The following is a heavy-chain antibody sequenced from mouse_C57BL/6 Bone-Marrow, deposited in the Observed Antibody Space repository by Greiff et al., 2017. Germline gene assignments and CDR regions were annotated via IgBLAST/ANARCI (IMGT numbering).Heavy chain of an antibody. CDR1: GFTFSSYA. Sequence: EVKVVESGGGLVKPGGSLKLSCAASGFTFSSYAMSWVRQTPEKRLEWVATISDGGSYTYYPDNVKGRFTISRDNAKTNLYLQMSHLKSEDTAMYYCARDRTTVAPSMDYWGQGTSVTVSS. J-gene: IGHJ4*01. CDR3: ARDRTTVAPSMDY. D-gene: IGHD1-1*01. CDR2: ISDGGSYT. V-gene: IGHV5-4*01.